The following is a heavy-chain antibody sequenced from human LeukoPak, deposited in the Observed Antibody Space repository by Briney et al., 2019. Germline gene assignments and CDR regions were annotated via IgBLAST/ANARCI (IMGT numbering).Heavy chain of an antibody. J-gene: IGHJ4*02. CDR2: FSGSGAGT. V-gene: IGHV3-23*01. CDR1: GFTLCNYG. D-gene: IGHD6-19*01. Sequence: PGGCLRLSSSASGFTLCNYGMSGVRQAPGEGLYWVSFFSGSGAGTYYADSVKGRFTVSRDNSKNTLYLQMNSLRAEDTAVYYCAKGRVAGNGWTFNDYWGQGTLVTVSS. CDR3: AKGRVAGNGWTFNDY.